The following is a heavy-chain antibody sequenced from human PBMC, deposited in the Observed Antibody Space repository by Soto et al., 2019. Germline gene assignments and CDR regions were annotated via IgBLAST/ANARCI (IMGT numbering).Heavy chain of an antibody. CDR3: AKGVVPAAISGEHYYYYGMDV. D-gene: IGHD2-2*02. Sequence: GGSLRLSCAASGFTFSSYAMSWVRQAPGKGLEWVSAISGSGGSTYYADSVKGRFTISRDNSKNTLYLQMNSLRAEDTAVYYCAKGVVPAAISGEHYYYYGMDVWGQGTTVTVSS. CDR2: ISGSGGST. J-gene: IGHJ6*02. V-gene: IGHV3-23*01. CDR1: GFTFSSYA.